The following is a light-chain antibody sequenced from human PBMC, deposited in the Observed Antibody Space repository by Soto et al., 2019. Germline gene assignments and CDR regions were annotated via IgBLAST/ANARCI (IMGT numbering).Light chain of an antibody. J-gene: IGKJ1*01. Sequence: EIVLTQSPGTLSLSPGERATLSCRASQSVSSNYLAWYQQKPGQAPRLLIYGASSRATGIPDRFSGSGSGTDFPLTISRLEPEDFAVYYCQHYYSSPWSFGQGTKVEIK. CDR1: QSVSSNY. CDR3: QHYYSSPWS. V-gene: IGKV3-20*01. CDR2: GAS.